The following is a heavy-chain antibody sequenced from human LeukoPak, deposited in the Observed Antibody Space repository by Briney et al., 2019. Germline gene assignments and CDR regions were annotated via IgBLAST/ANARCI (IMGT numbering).Heavy chain of an antibody. V-gene: IGHV4-59*12. CDR2: IYYSGST. D-gene: IGHD3-22*01. CDR3: ARVGRYYYDSSGYYDIYRYPTGDGMDV. J-gene: IGHJ6*02. CDR1: GGSISSYY. Sequence: SETLSLTCTVSGGSISSYYWSWTRQPPGKGLEWIGYIYYSGSTNYNPSLKSRVTISVDTSKNQFSLKLSSVTAADTAVYYCARVGRYYYDSSGYYDIYRYPTGDGMDVWGQGTTVTVSS.